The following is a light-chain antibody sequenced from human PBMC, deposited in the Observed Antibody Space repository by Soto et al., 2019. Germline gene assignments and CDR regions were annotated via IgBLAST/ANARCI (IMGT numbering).Light chain of an antibody. CDR2: GNF. Sequence: QAVVTQPPSVSGAPGQRVTISCTGSSSNIGANYDVHWYHQLPGTAPKLLIYGNFNRPSGVPDRFSGSKSGTSASLAITGLQAEDEADYYCQSYDSSLSAHVFGTGTKLTVL. CDR3: QSYDSSLSAHV. J-gene: IGLJ1*01. V-gene: IGLV1-40*01. CDR1: SSNIGANYD.